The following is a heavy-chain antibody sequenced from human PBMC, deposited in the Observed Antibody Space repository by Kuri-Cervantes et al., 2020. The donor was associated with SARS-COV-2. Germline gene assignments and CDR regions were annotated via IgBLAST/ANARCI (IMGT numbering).Heavy chain of an antibody. J-gene: IGHJ6*03. Sequence: GESLKISCGASGFSLTNYAIHWVRQAPGKGLEWVSVIWYDGKNEYYAGSVKGRFNISRDTSKNTVSLHMNSLRAEDTAMYYCATGAANSYMDVWDRGTTVTVSS. CDR2: IWYDGKNE. V-gene: IGHV3-33*08. CDR3: ATGAANSYMDV. CDR1: GFSLTNYA. D-gene: IGHD3-10*01.